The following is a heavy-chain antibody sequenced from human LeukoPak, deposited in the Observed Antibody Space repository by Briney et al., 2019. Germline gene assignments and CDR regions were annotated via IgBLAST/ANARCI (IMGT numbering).Heavy chain of an antibody. CDR3: ARGNNYYGSGSYRHYYYMDV. Sequence: GASVKVSCKASGYTFTGYYMHWVRQAPGQGLEWMGWINPNSGNTGYAQKFQGRVTMTRNTSISTAYMELSSLRSEDTAVYYCARGNNYYGSGSYRHYYYMDVWGKGTTVTISS. D-gene: IGHD3-10*01. CDR2: INPNSGNT. J-gene: IGHJ6*03. CDR1: GYTFTGYY. V-gene: IGHV1-8*02.